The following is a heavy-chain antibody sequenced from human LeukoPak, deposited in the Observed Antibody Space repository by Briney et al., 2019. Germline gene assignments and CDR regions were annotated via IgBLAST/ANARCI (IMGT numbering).Heavy chain of an antibody. D-gene: IGHD3-16*01. Sequence: GASVKVSCKASGYTFTSYGISWVRQAPGQGLEWMGWISAYNGNTNYAQKLQGRVTMTTDTSTSTAYMELGSLRSDDTAVYYCATLIMITFGGVTPSDYFDYWGQGTLVTVSS. CDR3: ATLIMITFGGVTPSDYFDY. CDR2: ISAYNGNT. J-gene: IGHJ4*02. V-gene: IGHV1-18*01. CDR1: GYTFTSYG.